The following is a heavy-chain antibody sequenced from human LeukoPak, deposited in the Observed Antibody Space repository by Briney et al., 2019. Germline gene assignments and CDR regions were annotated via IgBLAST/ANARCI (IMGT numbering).Heavy chain of an antibody. CDR2: ISSSGSTI. D-gene: IGHD3-10*01. V-gene: IGHV3-11*04. CDR1: GFTFSDYY. CDR3: ARVPTPRYYYGSGSYFDY. J-gene: IGHJ4*02. Sequence: GGSLRLSCAASGFTFSDYYMSWIRQAPGKGLEWVSYISSSGSTIYYADSVKGRFTISRDNAKNSLYLQMNSLRAEDTAVYYCARVPTPRYYYGSGSYFDYWGQGTLVTVSS.